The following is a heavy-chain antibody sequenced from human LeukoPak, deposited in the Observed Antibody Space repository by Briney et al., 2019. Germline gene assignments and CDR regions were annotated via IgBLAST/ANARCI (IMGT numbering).Heavy chain of an antibody. V-gene: IGHV3-48*03. CDR1: GFTFSSYE. CDR3: ARVRVITMIVVVITTRPDAFDI. CDR2: ISSSGSTI. J-gene: IGHJ3*02. Sequence: GGSLRLSCAASGFTFSSYEMNWVRQAPGKGLEWVSYISSSGSTIYYADSVKGRFTISRDNAKNSLYLQMNSLRAEDTAVYYCARVRVITMIVVVITTRPDAFDIWGQGTMVTVSS. D-gene: IGHD3-22*01.